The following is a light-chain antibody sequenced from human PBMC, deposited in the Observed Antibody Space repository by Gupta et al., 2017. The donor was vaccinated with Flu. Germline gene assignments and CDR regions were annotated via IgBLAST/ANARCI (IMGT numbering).Light chain of an antibody. Sequence: DIQLTQSPSPLSASVGDRVAITCRASQSINTYLNWYQQKVGKAPKILIYGASSLQSGVPSRFSGSGSGTDFTLTISSLQPEDFATYYCQQTYSLPRTFGQGTRVEI. CDR3: QQTYSLPRT. V-gene: IGKV1-39*01. CDR2: GAS. CDR1: QSINTY. J-gene: IGKJ1*01.